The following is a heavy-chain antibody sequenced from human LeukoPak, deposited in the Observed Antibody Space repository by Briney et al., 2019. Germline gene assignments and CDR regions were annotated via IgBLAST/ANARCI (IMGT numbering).Heavy chain of an antibody. CDR3: AKESGYGSGCDYFDS. J-gene: IGHJ4*02. V-gene: IGHV3-23*01. Sequence: PGGSLRLSCAASGFSFSNYDMNWVRQAPGKGLEWVSAISASGSYIYYADSVKGRFTISRDNSKNTLYLQMNSLKAVDTAVYYCAKESGYGSGCDYFDSWGQGTLVTISS. CDR2: ISASGSYI. D-gene: IGHD3-10*01. CDR1: GFSFSNYD.